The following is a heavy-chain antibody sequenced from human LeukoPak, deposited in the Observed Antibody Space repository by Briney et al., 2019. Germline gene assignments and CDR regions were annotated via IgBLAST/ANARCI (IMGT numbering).Heavy chain of an antibody. CDR3: TRAGYSSGFDS. CDR2: INSDGYSI. J-gene: IGHJ5*01. Sequence: GGSLRLSCSASGFTFSSYAMYWVRQAPGKGLVWVSRINSDGYSITYADSVKGRFTISRDNAKNTLYLQMNSLIAEDTAVYFCTRAGYSSGFDSWGQGTLVTVSS. V-gene: IGHV3-74*03. D-gene: IGHD6-19*01. CDR1: GFTFSSYA.